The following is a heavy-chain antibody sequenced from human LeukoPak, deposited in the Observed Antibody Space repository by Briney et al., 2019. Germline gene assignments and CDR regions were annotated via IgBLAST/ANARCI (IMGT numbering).Heavy chain of an antibody. D-gene: IGHD5-12*01. CDR2: INQDGREK. CDR1: GFTFSNYW. J-gene: IGHJ4*01. Sequence: GGSLRLSCAASGFTFSNYWLNWVRQAPEKGLEWVATINQDGREKYYVDSVKGRFTISRDNAKDSLYLQMNSLRAEDTAVYYCARDEGTSGYDLLDYWGQGTLVTVSS. V-gene: IGHV3-7*01. CDR3: ARDEGTSGYDLLDY.